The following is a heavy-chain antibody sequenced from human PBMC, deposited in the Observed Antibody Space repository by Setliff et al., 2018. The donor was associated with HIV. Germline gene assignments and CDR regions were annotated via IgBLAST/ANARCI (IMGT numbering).Heavy chain of an antibody. CDR3: ARGLSSGILYDY. J-gene: IGHJ4*02. Sequence: SVKVSCKASGYDFSSYSMMWVRQTPGQGLEWMGGTTPLLGTTNYAQKFQGRVTITTDESTSTAYMELSSLRSEDTAVYYCARGLSSGILYDYWGQGTLVTVSS. V-gene: IGHV1-69*16. CDR1: GYDFSSYS. CDR2: TTPLLGTT. D-gene: IGHD2-15*01.